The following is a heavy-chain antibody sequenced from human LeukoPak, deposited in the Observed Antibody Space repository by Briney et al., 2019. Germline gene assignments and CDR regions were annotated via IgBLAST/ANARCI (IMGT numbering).Heavy chain of an antibody. CDR1: GGSISSSNW. V-gene: IGHV4-4*02. CDR2: IYHSGST. CDR3: ARDGGDWLMDY. Sequence: SETLSLTCAVSGGSISSSNWWSWVRQPPGKGLEWIGEIYHSGSTNYNPSLKSRVTISVDTSKNQFSLKLSSVTAADTAVYYCARDGGDWLMDYWGQGTLVTVSS. D-gene: IGHD3-9*01. J-gene: IGHJ4*02.